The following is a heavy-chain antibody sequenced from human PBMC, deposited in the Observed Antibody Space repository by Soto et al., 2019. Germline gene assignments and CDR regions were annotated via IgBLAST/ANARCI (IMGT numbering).Heavy chain of an antibody. CDR3: ARLRWEQPWVFDY. D-gene: IGHD1-26*01. Sequence: PSETLSLTCAVYGGSFSGYYLSWIRQSPGKGLEWIGEINHSGSTNYNPSLKSRVTISVDTSKNQFSLKLTSVTAADTAVYYCARLRWEQPWVFDYWGQGTLVTVSS. CDR2: INHSGST. J-gene: IGHJ4*02. CDR1: GGSFSGYY. V-gene: IGHV4-34*01.